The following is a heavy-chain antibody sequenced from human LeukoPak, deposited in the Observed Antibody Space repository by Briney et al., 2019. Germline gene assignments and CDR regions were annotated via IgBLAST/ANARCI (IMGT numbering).Heavy chain of an antibody. CDR3: ARNYQLPNFDY. CDR1: GVSISSSYSY. CDR2: IYTSGST. J-gene: IGHJ4*02. V-gene: IGHV4-39*07. D-gene: IGHD2-2*01. Sequence: SETLSLTCTVSGVSISSSYSYRGWIRQPPGMGLEWIGRIYTSGSTNYNPSLKSRVTMSVDTPKNQFSLKLSSVTAADTAVYYCARNYQLPNFDYWGQGTLVTVSS.